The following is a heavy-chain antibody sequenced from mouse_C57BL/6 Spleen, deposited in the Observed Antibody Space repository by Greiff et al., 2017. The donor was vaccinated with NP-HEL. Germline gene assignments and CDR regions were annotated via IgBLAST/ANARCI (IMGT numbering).Heavy chain of an antibody. D-gene: IGHD1-1*01. V-gene: IGHV1-52*01. J-gene: IGHJ3*01. CDR2: IDPSDSET. CDR3: ARDYGSSYGAY. Sequence: VQLQQSGAELVRPGSSVKLSCKASGYTFTSYWMHWVKQRPIQGLEWIGNIDPSDSETNYNQKFKDKATLTVDKSSSTAYMQLSSLTSEDSAVYYCARDYGSSYGAYWGQGTLVTVSA. CDR1: GYTFTSYW.